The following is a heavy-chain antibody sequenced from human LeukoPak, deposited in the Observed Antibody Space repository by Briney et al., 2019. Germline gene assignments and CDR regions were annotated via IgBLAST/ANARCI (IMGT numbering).Heavy chain of an antibody. D-gene: IGHD3-3*01. CDR3: ATKNTIFGVGIRERAYYYYYMDV. J-gene: IGHJ6*03. Sequence: ASVKVSCKVSGYTLTELSMHWVRQAPGKGLEWMGGFDPEDGETIYAQKFQGRVTMTEDTSTDTAYMELSSLRSEDTAVYYCATKNTIFGVGIRERAYYYYYMDVWGKGTTVTVSS. CDR2: FDPEDGET. CDR1: GYTLTELS. V-gene: IGHV1-24*01.